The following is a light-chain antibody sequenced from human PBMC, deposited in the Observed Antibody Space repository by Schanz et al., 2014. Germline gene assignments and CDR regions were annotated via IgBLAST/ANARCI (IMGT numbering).Light chain of an antibody. V-gene: IGKV3-20*01. CDR3: QQFGKLPWT. CDR2: GAS. Sequence: EIVLTQSPGTLSLSPGERATLSCRASQSVSSSLAWYQQKPGQAPRLLIYGASSRATGIPDRFSGGGSGTDFTLTISRLEPEDFAVFYCQQFGKLPWTFGQGTKVEIK. CDR1: QSVSSS. J-gene: IGKJ1*01.